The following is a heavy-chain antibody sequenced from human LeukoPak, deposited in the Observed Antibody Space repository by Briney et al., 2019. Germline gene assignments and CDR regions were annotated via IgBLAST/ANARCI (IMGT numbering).Heavy chain of an antibody. CDR3: ARHNDYGGNGFDY. Sequence: SETLSLTCAVYGGSFSGYYWSWIRQPPGKGLEWIGEINHSGSTYYNPSLKSRVTISVDRSKNQFSLKLSSVTAADTAVYYCARHNDYGGNGFDYWGQGTLVTVSS. CDR2: INHSGST. J-gene: IGHJ4*02. D-gene: IGHD4-23*01. V-gene: IGHV4-34*01. CDR1: GGSFSGYY.